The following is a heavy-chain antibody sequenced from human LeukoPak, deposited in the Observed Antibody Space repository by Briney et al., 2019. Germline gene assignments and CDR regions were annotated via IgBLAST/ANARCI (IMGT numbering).Heavy chain of an antibody. Sequence: GGSLRLSCAASGFTFGSYGMHWVRQAPGKGLEWVAVISYDGSNKYYADSVKGRFTISRDNSKNTLYLQMNSLRAEDTAVYYCAKTPYGDYEYYFDYWGQGTLVTVSS. J-gene: IGHJ4*02. D-gene: IGHD4-17*01. CDR3: AKTPYGDYEYYFDY. CDR1: GFTFGSYG. V-gene: IGHV3-30*18. CDR2: ISYDGSNK.